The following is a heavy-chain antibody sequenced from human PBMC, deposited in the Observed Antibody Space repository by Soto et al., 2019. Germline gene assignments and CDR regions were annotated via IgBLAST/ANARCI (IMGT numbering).Heavy chain of an antibody. CDR3: VKVVGQPRPQYDIWTADDAFDI. CDR1: GFTFSSYA. CDR2: ISSDGGST. J-gene: IGHJ3*02. V-gene: IGHV3-64D*06. Sequence: GGSLRLSCSASGFTFSSYAMHWVRQAPGKGLEYVSAISSDGGSTYYADSVKGRFTISRDNSKNTLYLQMSRLRAEDTAVYYCVKVVGQPRPQYDIWTADDAFDIWGQGTMVTVSS. D-gene: IGHD3-9*01.